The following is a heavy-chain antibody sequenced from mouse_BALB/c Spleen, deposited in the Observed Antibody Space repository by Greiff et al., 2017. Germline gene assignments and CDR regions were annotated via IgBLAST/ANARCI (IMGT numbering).Heavy chain of an antibody. CDR2: ISYSGST. CDR1: GYSITSDYA. V-gene: IGHV3-2*02. J-gene: IGHJ3*01. Sequence: QLQESGPGLVKPSQSLSLTCTVTGYSITSDYAWNWIRQFPGNKLEWMGYISYSGSTSYNPSLKSRISITRDTSKNQFFLQLNSVTTEDTATYYCARSMTAYWGQGTLVTVSA. CDR3: ARSMTAY.